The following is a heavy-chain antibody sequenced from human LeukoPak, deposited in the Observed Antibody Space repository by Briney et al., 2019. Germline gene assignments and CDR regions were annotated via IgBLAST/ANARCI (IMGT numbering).Heavy chain of an antibody. Sequence: GGSLRLSCAASGFTFSSYSMNWVRQAPGKGLEWVSSISSSSSYIYYADSVKGRFTISRDNAKNSLYLQMNSLRAEDTAVYYCARVTPRYCSGGSCYSLYYYYGMDVWGQGTTVTVSS. D-gene: IGHD2-15*01. CDR3: ARVTPRYCSGGSCYSLYYYYGMDV. V-gene: IGHV3-21*01. J-gene: IGHJ6*02. CDR1: GFTFSSYS. CDR2: ISSSSSYI.